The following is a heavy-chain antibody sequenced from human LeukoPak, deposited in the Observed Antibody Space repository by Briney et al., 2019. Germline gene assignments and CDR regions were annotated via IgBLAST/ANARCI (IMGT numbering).Heavy chain of an antibody. CDR2: IIPILGIA. V-gene: IGHV1-69*04. J-gene: IGHJ4*02. CDR3: AREKNRRDGYNLGTYYFDY. D-gene: IGHD5-24*01. CDR1: GGTFISYT. Sequence: SVKVSCKASGGTFISYTISWVRQAPGQGLEWMGRIIPILGIANYAQKFQGRVTITADKSTSTAYMELSSLRSEDTAVYYCAREKNRRDGYNLGTYYFDYWGQGTLVTVSS.